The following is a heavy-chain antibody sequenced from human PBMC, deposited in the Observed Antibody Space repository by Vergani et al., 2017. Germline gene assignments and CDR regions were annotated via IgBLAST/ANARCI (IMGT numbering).Heavy chain of an antibody. J-gene: IGHJ5*02. Sequence: QLQLQESGPGLVKPSATLSLTCSVSGASIRSSNYYWGWIRQPPGKGLEWIASIYYSGSTYYNPSLKSRVTISVDTSKNQFSLKLSSVTAADTAVYFCARGTTLLIAAAGRAWFDPWGQGTLVTVSS. CDR3: ARGTTLLIAAAGRAWFDP. CDR1: GASIRSSNYY. V-gene: IGHV4-39*01. D-gene: IGHD6-13*01. CDR2: IYYSGST.